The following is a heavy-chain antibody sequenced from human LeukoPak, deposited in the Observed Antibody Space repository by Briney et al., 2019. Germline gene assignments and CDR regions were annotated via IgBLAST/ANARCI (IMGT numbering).Heavy chain of an antibody. D-gene: IGHD3-22*01. J-gene: IGHJ4*02. CDR3: ARRRGYYLDY. CDR2: IYPGDSDT. Sequence: GESLKISSRGSGYSFTTYWSGWVRQMPGKGLEWMGIIYPGDSDTTYSPSFQGQVTISADKSISTAYLQWSSLKASDTAMYYCARRRGYYLDYWGQGTLVTVSS. CDR1: GYSFTTYW. V-gene: IGHV5-51*01.